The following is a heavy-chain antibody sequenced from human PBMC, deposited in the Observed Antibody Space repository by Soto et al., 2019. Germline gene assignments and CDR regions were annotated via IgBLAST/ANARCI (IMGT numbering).Heavy chain of an antibody. D-gene: IGHD3-3*01. J-gene: IGHJ6*02. Sequence: SETLSLTCAVSGGSISSGGYSWTWIRQPPGKGLEWIGYIYHSGSTYYNPSLKSRVTISVDRSKNQFSLKLSSVTAADTAVYYCARGSTIFGVVKDGMDVWGQGTTVTV. CDR3: ARGSTIFGVVKDGMDV. CDR2: IYHSGST. CDR1: GGSISSGGYS. V-gene: IGHV4-30-2*01.